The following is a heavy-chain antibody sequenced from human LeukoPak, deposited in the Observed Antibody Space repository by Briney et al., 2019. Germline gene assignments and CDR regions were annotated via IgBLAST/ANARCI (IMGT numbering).Heavy chain of an antibody. CDR2: IGTGDNK. D-gene: IGHD7-27*01. CDR3: ARDLNWETY. J-gene: IGHJ4*02. Sequence: GGSLRLSCEASGFTFSNYEMNWVRQAPGKGLEWVSYIGTGDNKHYADSVKGRFTTSRDDAKNSLYLQMNSLKAEDTAVYYCARDLNWETYWGQGTLVSVSS. CDR1: GFTFSNYE. V-gene: IGHV3-69-1*01.